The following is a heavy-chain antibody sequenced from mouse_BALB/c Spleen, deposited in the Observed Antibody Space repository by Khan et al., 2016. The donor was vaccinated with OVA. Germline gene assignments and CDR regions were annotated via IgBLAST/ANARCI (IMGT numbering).Heavy chain of an antibody. CDR3: AREGVRGVGLDY. D-gene: IGHD1-1*01. V-gene: IGHV1S56*01. Sequence: QVRLQQSGPELVMPGTLVKISCKASGYTFTAYDINWVKQRPGQGLEWIGWIYPGVGSTKYNENLKDKATLIADSSSNTSYMQLSSLTSETAAVYFCAREGVRGVGLDYWGQGTSVSVSS. CDR1: GYTFTAYD. CDR2: IYPGVGST. J-gene: IGHJ4*01.